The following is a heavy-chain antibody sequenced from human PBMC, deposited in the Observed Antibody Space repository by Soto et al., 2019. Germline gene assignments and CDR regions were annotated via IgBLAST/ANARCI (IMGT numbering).Heavy chain of an antibody. Sequence: EVQLVESGGGLVQPGGSLKLSCAASGFTFSGSAMHWVRQASGKGLEWVGRIRSKANSYATAYAASVKGRFTISRDDSKNTAYLQMNSLKTKDTAVYYCTRLGGQLLHYDSTEFDYWGQGTLVTVSS. CDR1: GFTFSGSA. V-gene: IGHV3-73*02. J-gene: IGHJ4*02. D-gene: IGHD3-22*01. CDR3: TRLGGQLLHYDSTEFDY. CDR2: IRSKANSYAT.